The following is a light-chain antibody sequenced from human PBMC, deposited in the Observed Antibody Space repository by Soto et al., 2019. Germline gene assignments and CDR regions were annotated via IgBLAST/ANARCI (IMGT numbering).Light chain of an antibody. CDR3: QQYGSSPWT. J-gene: IGKJ1*01. V-gene: IGKV3-20*01. CDR2: DAS. CDR1: QSVSSSY. Sequence: EIVLAQSPGTLSLSPWERATLSCRASQSVSSSYLAWYQQKPGRAPRLLIYDASNRATGIPDRFSASGSGTDFTLSISRLEPEDFAVYFCQQYGSSPWTFGQGTKVDIK.